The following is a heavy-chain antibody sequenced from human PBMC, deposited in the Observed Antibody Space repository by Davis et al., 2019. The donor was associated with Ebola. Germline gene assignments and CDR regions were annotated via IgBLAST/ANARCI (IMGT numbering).Heavy chain of an antibody. CDR3: ASRQAAPDRGPWFDP. CDR2: IYYSGST. J-gene: IGHJ5*02. D-gene: IGHD6-13*01. V-gene: IGHV4-39*01. Sequence: MPSETLSLTCTVSGGSISSSSYYWGWIRQPPGKGLEWIGSIYYSGSTYYNPSLKSRVTISVDTSKNQFSLKLSSVTVADTAVYYCASRQAAPDRGPWFDPWGQGTLVTVSS. CDR1: GGSISSSSYY.